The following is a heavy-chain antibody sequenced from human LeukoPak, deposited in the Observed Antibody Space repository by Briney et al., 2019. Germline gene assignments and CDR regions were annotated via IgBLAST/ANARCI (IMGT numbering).Heavy chain of an antibody. J-gene: IGHJ5*02. D-gene: IGHD6-13*01. CDR2: IIPIFGTA. CDR1: GYTFTGYY. Sequence: SVKVSCKASGYTFTGYYMHWVRQAPGQGLEWMGGIIPIFGTANYAQKFQGRVTITADKSTSTAYMELSSLRSEDTAVYYCARDPSKGTAAGTASYNWFDPWGQGTLVTVSS. V-gene: IGHV1-69*06. CDR3: ARDPSKGTAAGTASYNWFDP.